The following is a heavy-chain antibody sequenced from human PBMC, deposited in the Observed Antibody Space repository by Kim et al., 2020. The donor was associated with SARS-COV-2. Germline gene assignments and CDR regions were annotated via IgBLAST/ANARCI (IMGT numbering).Heavy chain of an antibody. Sequence: GGSLRLSCAASGFTFSSYAMSWVRQAPGKGLEWVSAISGSGGSTYYADSVKGRFTISRDNSKNTLYLQMNSLRAEDTAVYYCAKGPGRDGYNLNFDYWGQGTLVTVSS. D-gene: IGHD5-12*01. CDR1: GFTFSSYA. V-gene: IGHV3-23*01. CDR3: AKGPGRDGYNLNFDY. J-gene: IGHJ4*02. CDR2: ISGSGGST.